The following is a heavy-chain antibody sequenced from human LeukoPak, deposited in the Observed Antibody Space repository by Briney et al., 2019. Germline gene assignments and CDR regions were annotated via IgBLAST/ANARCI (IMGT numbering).Heavy chain of an antibody. CDR2: INPSGGST. V-gene: IGHV1-46*01. CDR1: GYTFTSYY. Sequence: ASVTVSCKASGYTFTSYYMHWVRQAPGQGLEWMGIINPSGGSTRYAQKCQGRVTMTRDTSTSTVYMELSSLRSEDTAVYYCARDHSSIAAAGTDAFDIWGQGTMVTVSS. CDR3: ARDHSSIAAAGTDAFDI. J-gene: IGHJ3*02. D-gene: IGHD6-13*01.